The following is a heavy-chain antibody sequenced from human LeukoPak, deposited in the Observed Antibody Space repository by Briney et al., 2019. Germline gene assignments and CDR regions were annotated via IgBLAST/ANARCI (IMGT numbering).Heavy chain of an antibody. CDR2: ISSSSSYI. Sequence: GGSLRLSCAASGFTFSSYSINWVRQAPGKGLEWVSSISSSSSYIYYADSVKGRFTISRDNAKNSLYLQMNSLRAEDTAVYYCARGPAMVRGVRSDYWGQGTLVTVSS. CDR3: ARGPAMVRGVRSDY. CDR1: GFTFSSYS. V-gene: IGHV3-21*01. D-gene: IGHD3-10*01. J-gene: IGHJ4*02.